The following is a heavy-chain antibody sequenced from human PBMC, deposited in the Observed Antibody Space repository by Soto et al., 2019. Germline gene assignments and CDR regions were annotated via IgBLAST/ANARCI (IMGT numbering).Heavy chain of an antibody. V-gene: IGHV2-5*02. J-gene: IGHJ4*02. CDR3: AHRRGSSGYYRAALDY. Sequence: QITLKESGPPLVKPTQTLTLTCTFSGFSLSTSGVGVGWIRQPPGKALEWLALIYWDDDKRYSPSLKSRLTITKDTSKNQVVLTMTNMDPVDTATYYCAHRRGSSGYYRAALDYWGQGTLVTVSS. D-gene: IGHD3-22*01. CDR1: GFSLSTSGVG. CDR2: IYWDDDK.